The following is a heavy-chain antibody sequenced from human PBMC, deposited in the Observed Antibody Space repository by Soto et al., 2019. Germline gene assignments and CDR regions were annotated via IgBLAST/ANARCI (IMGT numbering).Heavy chain of an antibody. CDR2: INAGDGNT. J-gene: IGHJ4*02. V-gene: IGHV1-3*01. CDR1: GYTFTSYA. D-gene: IGHD3-3*01. Sequence: GASVKVSCKASGYTFTSYAMHWVRQAPGQRLEWMGWINAGDGNTKYSQKFQGRVTITRDTSASTAYMELSSLRSEDTAVYYCARELGNYDFWSGYYLIYWGQGTLVTVSS. CDR3: ARELGNYDFWSGYYLIY.